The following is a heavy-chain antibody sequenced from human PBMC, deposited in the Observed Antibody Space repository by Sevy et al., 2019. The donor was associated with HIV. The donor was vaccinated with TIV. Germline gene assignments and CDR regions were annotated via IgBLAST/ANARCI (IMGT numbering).Heavy chain of an antibody. CDR3: AGXNXWGXGYX. CDR1: GXXITSLY. CDR2: XYNXGHI. D-gene: IGHD3-16*01. Sequence: SETLSLTCTVSGXXITSLYWXWIRXPXGKGLEXXXXXYNXGHINYNPSLKSRVTLSLDTSKNQFSLRLSSVTAADTAMYYCAGXNXWGXGYXWGQGTLVTVSS. J-gene: IGHJ4*02. V-gene: IGHV4-59*08.